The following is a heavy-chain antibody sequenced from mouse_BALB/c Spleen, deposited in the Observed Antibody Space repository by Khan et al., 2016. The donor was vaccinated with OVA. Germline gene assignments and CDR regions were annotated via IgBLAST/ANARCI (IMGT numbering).Heavy chain of an antibody. D-gene: IGHD1-1*01. Sequence: EVELVESGGGLVQPGGSRKLSCAASGFTFRSYGMHWVRQAPEKGLEWVAYISGDSSTIYYTDTLKGRFTISRDNPKNTLSLQMTSLMSEDTAMYYCATSYYSGYYFDYWGPGTTLTVSS. CDR3: ATSYYSGYYFDY. CDR2: ISGDSSTI. V-gene: IGHV5-17*02. CDR1: GFTFRSYG. J-gene: IGHJ2*01.